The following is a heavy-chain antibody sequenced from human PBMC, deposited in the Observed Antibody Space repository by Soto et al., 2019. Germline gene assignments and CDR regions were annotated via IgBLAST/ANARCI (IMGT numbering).Heavy chain of an antibody. D-gene: IGHD2-2*01. Sequence: EVQLLESGGGLVEPGGSLRLSCGASGVTTSSYTMSWVRQAPGKGLEWVSAISGSGGSTYYADSVKGRFSISRGDSKNRLYLQMNRLRAEDTAVYYCAKGHCSSTSCPVDFWGQGTLVTVSS. CDR2: ISGSGGST. CDR1: GVTTSSYT. J-gene: IGHJ4*02. V-gene: IGHV3-23*01. CDR3: AKGHCSSTSCPVDF.